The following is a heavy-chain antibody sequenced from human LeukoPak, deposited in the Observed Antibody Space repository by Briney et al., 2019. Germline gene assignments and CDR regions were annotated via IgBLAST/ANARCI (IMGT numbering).Heavy chain of an antibody. D-gene: IGHD1-1*01. CDR2: ISAYNDNT. Sequence: ASVKVSCKASGYSFTSFAFSWVRQAPGQGLEWMGWISAYNDNTNSVQKFQGRVTITTDTSTSTAYMELRSLRSDDTAVYYCARVWKTSSYYFDYWGQGTLVTISS. V-gene: IGHV1-18*01. CDR1: GYSFTSFA. J-gene: IGHJ4*02. CDR3: ARVWKTSSYYFDY.